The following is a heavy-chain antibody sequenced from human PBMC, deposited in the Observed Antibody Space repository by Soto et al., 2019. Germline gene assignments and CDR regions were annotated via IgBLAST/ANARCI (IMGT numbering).Heavy chain of an antibody. CDR2: IKQGGREK. Sequence: EVHLVESGGGLVQPGGSLRLSCAASGFTFSSYWMSWVRQAPGKGLEWVANIKQGGREKYYVDSVKGRFTISRDNAKNSLYPQMNSLRAEDTAVYYCARDKQVGATIFDYWGQGTLVTVSS. CDR3: ARDKQVGATIFDY. D-gene: IGHD5-12*01. J-gene: IGHJ4*02. V-gene: IGHV3-7*05. CDR1: GFTFSSYW.